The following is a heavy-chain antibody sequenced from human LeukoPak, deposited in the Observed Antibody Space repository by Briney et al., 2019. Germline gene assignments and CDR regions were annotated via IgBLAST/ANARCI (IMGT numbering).Heavy chain of an antibody. CDR1: GGSISSSSYY. D-gene: IGHD5-12*01. V-gene: IGHV4-39*01. CDR2: IYYSGST. J-gene: IGHJ6*03. CDR3: ASGFDMDV. Sequence: PSETLSLTCTVSGGSISSSSYYWGWIRQPPGKGLEWIGNIYYSGSTYYNPSLESRVTISVDTSKNQFSLKLSSVTAADTAVYYCASGFDMDVWGKGTTVTISS.